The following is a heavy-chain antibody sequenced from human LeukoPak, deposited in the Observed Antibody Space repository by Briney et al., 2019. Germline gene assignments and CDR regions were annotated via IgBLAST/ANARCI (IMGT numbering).Heavy chain of an antibody. V-gene: IGHV3-15*01. CDR1: GFTFSKAW. J-gene: IGHJ4*02. Sequence: GGSLRLSCAASGFTFSKAWMTRVRQAPGKGLEWVGRIKSKTAGGTTDYAAPVKGRFTISRDDSKNTLYLEMNSLKTEDTAVYYCTTGESMVGTTIHVRWADWGQGTLVTVSS. D-gene: IGHD1-26*01. CDR3: TTGESMVGTTIHVRWAD. CDR2: IKSKTAGGTT.